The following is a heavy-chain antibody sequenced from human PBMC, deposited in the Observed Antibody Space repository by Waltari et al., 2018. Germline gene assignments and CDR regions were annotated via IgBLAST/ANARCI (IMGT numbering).Heavy chain of an antibody. CDR3: ASYRYDILTGYYFDY. D-gene: IGHD3-9*01. Sequence: QVQLQQWGAGLLKPSETLSLTCAVYGGSFSGYYWSWIRQPPGKGLEWIGEINHSGSTNYNPSLKSRVIISVDTSKNQFSLKLSSVTAADTAVYYCASYRYDILTGYYFDYWGQGTLVTVSS. CDR2: INHSGST. V-gene: IGHV4-34*01. J-gene: IGHJ4*02. CDR1: GGSFSGYY.